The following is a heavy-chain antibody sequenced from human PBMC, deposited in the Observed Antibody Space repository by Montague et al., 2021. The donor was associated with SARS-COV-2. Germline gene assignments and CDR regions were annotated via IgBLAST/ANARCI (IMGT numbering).Heavy chain of an antibody. CDR3: ARLRQGEDHFDC. J-gene: IGHJ4*02. V-gene: IGHV4-39*01. Sequence: SETLSLTCNVTGATTNTGTHYWGWIRQPPGKVLEWIGSVYYTGKTYYNPSLKSRVTVSVDTSNNYFSLILTSVTAADTAVYYCARLRQGEDHFDCWGRGTLVTVSS. CDR1: GATTNTGTHY. CDR2: VYYTGKT. D-gene: IGHD3-16*01.